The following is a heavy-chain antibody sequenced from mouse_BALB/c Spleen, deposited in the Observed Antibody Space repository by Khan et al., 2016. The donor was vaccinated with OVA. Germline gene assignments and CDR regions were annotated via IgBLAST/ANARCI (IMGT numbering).Heavy chain of an antibody. CDR3: GDGYGGYAMDY. J-gene: IGHJ4*01. Sequence: VQLQQSGAELVKPGASVKLSCTASGFNIKDTYMHWVKQRPEQGLEWIGRIDPANGNTKYDPKFQGKATITADTSSNTAYLQLSSLTSEDTAVYYGGDGYGGYAMDYWGQGTSVTVSS. D-gene: IGHD2-3*01. CDR1: GFNIKDTY. V-gene: IGHV14-3*02. CDR2: IDPANGNT.